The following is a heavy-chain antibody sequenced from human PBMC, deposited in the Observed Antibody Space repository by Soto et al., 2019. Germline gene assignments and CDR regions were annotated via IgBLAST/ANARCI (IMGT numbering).Heavy chain of an antibody. V-gene: IGHV4-59*01. J-gene: IGHJ4*02. D-gene: IGHD3-10*01. CDR2: IYYSGST. CDR1: GGSISSYY. Sequence: SETLSLTCTVSGGSISSYYWSWIRQPPGKGLEWIGYIYYSGSTNYNPSLKSRVTISVDTSKNQFSLKLSSVTAADTAVYYCARVDTMVRGVIKSYYFDYWGQGTLVTVSS. CDR3: ARVDTMVRGVIKSYYFDY.